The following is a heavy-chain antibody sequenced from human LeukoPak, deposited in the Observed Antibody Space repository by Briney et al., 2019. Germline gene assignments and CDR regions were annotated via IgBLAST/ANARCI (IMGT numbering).Heavy chain of an antibody. D-gene: IGHD6-13*01. CDR1: GGTFSSYA. Sequence: GASVKVPCKASGGTFSSYAISWVRQAPGQGLEWMGGIIPIFGTANYAQKFQGRVTITADKSTSTAYMELSSLRSEDTAVYYCARAHRIAAAVYYYMDVWGKGTTVTVSS. J-gene: IGHJ6*03. CDR2: IIPIFGTA. V-gene: IGHV1-69*06. CDR3: ARAHRIAAAVYYYMDV.